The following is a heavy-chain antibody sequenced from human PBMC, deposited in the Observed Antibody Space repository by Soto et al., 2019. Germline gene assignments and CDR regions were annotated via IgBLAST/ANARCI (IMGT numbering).Heavy chain of an antibody. J-gene: IGHJ4*02. CDR2: INHSGST. CDR3: ARGWVRIFDY. D-gene: IGHD6-13*01. V-gene: IGHV4-34*01. Sequence: QVQLQQWGAGLLKPSETLSLTCAVYGGSFSGYYWNWIRQPPGKGLEWIGEINHSGSTNYNPSLKSRVTISVDTSKNQFPLKLSSVTAADTAVYYCARGWVRIFDYWGQGTLVTVSS. CDR1: GGSFSGYY.